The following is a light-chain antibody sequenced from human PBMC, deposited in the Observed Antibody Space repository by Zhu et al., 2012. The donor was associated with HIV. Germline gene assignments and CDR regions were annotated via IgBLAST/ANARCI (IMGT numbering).Light chain of an antibody. CDR3: QHYNNWLGT. J-gene: IGKJ1*01. CDR1: EGFGTT. CDR2: EVS. Sequence: EIVVTQSPATLSVFPGERATLSCRASEGFGTTLAWYQHRPGQPPRLLIYEVSTRATGIPARFSGSGSGTEFTLTISSVQSEDCAVYYCQHYNNWLGTFGQGTKVEIK. V-gene: IGKV3-15*01.